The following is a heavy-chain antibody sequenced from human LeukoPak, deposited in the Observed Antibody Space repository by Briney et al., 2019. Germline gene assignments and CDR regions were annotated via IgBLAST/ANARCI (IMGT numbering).Heavy chain of an antibody. CDR3: AKVIRGGYGMDV. D-gene: IGHD3-10*01. Sequence: PGGSLRLSCAASGFTFSSYGMHWVRQAPGKGLEWVAVISYDGSNKYYADSVKGRFTISRDNSKNTLYLQMNSLRAEDTAVYYCAKVIRGGYGMDVWGQGTTVTVSS. CDR1: GFTFSSYG. CDR2: ISYDGSNK. V-gene: IGHV3-30*18. J-gene: IGHJ6*02.